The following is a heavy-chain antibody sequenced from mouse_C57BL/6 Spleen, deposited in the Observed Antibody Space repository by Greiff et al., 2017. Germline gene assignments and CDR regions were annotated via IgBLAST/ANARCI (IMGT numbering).Heavy chain of an antibody. V-gene: IGHV5-16*01. Sequence: EVQVVESEGGLVQPGSSMKLSCTASGFTFSDYYMAWVRQVPEKGLEWVANINYDGSSTYYLDSLKSRFIISRDNAKNTLYLQMSSLKSEDTATYCCARGYYDYVDYWGQGTTLTVAS. D-gene: IGHD2-4*01. J-gene: IGHJ2*01. CDR2: INYDGSST. CDR3: ARGYYDYVDY. CDR1: GFTFSDYY.